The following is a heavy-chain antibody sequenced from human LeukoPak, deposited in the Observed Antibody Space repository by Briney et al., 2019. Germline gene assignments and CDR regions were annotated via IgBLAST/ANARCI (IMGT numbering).Heavy chain of an antibody. V-gene: IGHV3-15*01. Sequence: GGSLRLSCAASGFTFSNAWMSWVRQAPGKGLEWVGRIKNKRDAGTTDYAAPVKGRFTISRDDSKNTLYLQMNSLKTEDTAMYYCTTDVLGPIVVVPAALDYWGQGTLVTVSS. CDR2: IKNKRDAGTT. CDR1: GFTFSNAW. D-gene: IGHD2-2*01. J-gene: IGHJ4*02. CDR3: TTDVLGPIVVVPAALDY.